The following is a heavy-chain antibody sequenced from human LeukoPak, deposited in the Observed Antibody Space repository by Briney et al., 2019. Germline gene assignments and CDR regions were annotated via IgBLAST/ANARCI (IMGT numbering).Heavy chain of an antibody. CDR1: GFTFSSYA. CDR3: ANGNRCTSPNCLGYYYFYMDV. V-gene: IGHV3-23*01. J-gene: IGHJ6*03. Sequence: HPGGSLRLSCAASGFTFSSYAMNRVRQAPGRGLEWVSGFSGSGGTTYYADSVKGRFTISRDNSKNTLYLQMNSLRAEDTAVYYCANGNRCTSPNCLGYYYFYMDVWGKGTTVTVSS. CDR2: FSGSGGTT. D-gene: IGHD2-8*01.